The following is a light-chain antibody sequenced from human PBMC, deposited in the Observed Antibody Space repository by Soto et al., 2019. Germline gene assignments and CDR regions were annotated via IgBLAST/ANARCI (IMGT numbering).Light chain of an antibody. V-gene: IGKV1-33*01. CDR3: QQYDNLLIFT. CDR1: QDISNY. CDR2: DAS. J-gene: IGKJ3*01. Sequence: DIQMTQSPSSLSASLGDRVTITCQASQDISNYLNWYQQKPGKAPKLLIYDASNLETGVPSRFSGSGSGTDFTFTISSLQPEDIATYYCQQYDNLLIFTFGPGTKVDIK.